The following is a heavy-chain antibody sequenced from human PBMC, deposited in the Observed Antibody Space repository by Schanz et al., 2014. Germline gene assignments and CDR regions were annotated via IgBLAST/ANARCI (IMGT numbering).Heavy chain of an antibody. CDR2: VHPSGTT. J-gene: IGHJ5*02. Sequence: QVHLQQWGAGLLQPSETLSLTCGVGGVSFSFYYWSWVRQPPGKGLEWIGEVHPSGTTNYNPSLSYRVPMSGDASKNQFSLKLTSVTAADTAVYYCARGQDHAKTGDLWGRGTLVTISS. V-gene: IGHV4-34*02. CDR3: ARGQDHAKTGDL. D-gene: IGHD2-2*01. CDR1: GVSFSFYY.